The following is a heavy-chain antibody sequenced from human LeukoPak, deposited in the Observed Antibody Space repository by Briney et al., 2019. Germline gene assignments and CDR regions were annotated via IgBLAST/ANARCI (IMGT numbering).Heavy chain of an antibody. CDR1: GFTFSSSS. CDR3: ARDWDSRGHSYGYWDY. J-gene: IGHJ4*02. V-gene: IGHV3-21*01. CDR2: ISSSSSYI. D-gene: IGHD5-18*01. Sequence: GGALRLSCAAPGFTFSSSSMNWVRQAPGKGLEWVSSISSSSSYIYYADSVKGRFTVSRDKAKNSLYLQMNRLRVEDTALYYCARDWDSRGHSYGYWDYWGQGTLVTVSS.